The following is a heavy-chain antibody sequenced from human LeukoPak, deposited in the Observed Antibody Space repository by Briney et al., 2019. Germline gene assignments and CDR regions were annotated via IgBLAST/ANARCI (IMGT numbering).Heavy chain of an antibody. V-gene: IGHV3-23*01. D-gene: IGHD6-13*01. CDR1: GFTFSSYA. CDR3: ANSVAAAGTPFDY. CDR2: ISGSGGST. Sequence: GGSLRLSCAASGFTFSSYAMSWVCQAPGKGLEWVSAISGSGGSTYYADSVKGRFTISRDNSKNTLYLQMNSLRAEDTAVYYCANSVAAAGTPFDYWGQGTLVTVSS. J-gene: IGHJ4*02.